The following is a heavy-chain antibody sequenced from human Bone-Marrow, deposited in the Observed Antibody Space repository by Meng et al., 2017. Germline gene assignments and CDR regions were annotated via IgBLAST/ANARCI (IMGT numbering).Heavy chain of an antibody. Sequence: GESLKISCAASGFTFDDYAMHWVRQAPGKGLEWVSLISWDGGSTYYADSVRGRFTISRDNSKNSLHLQMNSLRAEDTALYYCAKDINPHYGGYFDYWGQGTLVTVSS. J-gene: IGHJ4*02. D-gene: IGHD4-17*01. CDR1: GFTFDDYA. CDR3: AKDINPHYGGYFDY. CDR2: ISWDGGST. V-gene: IGHV3-43D*03.